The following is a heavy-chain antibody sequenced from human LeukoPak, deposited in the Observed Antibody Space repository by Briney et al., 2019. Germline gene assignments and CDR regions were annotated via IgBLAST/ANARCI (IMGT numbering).Heavy chain of an antibody. V-gene: IGHV3-21*01. CDR3: ATRLVGTTLFAPSY. CDR2: ISSVSSYI. Sequence: PGGSLRLSCAASGFTFSSYSMNWVRQAPGKGLEWVSSISSVSSYIYYADSVRGRFTIPRDNAKNSLYLQMNSLRAEDTAVYYCATRLVGTTLFAPSYWGQGTLVTVSS. D-gene: IGHD1-26*01. CDR1: GFTFSSYS. J-gene: IGHJ4*02.